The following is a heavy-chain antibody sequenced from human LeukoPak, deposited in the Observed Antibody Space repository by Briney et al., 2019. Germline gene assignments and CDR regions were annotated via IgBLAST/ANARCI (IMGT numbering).Heavy chain of an antibody. CDR3: ASRYCSSTNCSDF. Sequence: GASVKVSCKASGGTFSSYAISWVRQAPGQGLEWMGGIIPIFGTANYAQKFQGRVTITADESTSTAYMELSSLRSEDTAVYYCASRYCSSTNCSDFWGQGTLVTVSS. CDR1: GGTFSSYA. D-gene: IGHD2-2*01. J-gene: IGHJ4*02. V-gene: IGHV1-69*13. CDR2: IIPIFGTA.